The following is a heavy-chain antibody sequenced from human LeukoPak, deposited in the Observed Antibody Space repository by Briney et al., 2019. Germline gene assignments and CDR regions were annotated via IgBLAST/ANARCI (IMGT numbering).Heavy chain of an antibody. J-gene: IGHJ6*03. Sequence: PGGSLRLSCAASGFTFSSYAMSWVRQAPGKGLEWVSAISGSGGSTYYADSVKGRFTISRDNSKNTLYLQMNSLRAEDTAVYYCARDHYDSSGYSYYYYYMDVWGKGTTVTVSS. CDR3: ARDHYDSSGYSYYYYYMDV. D-gene: IGHD3-22*01. CDR1: GFTFSSYA. CDR2: ISGSGGST. V-gene: IGHV3-23*01.